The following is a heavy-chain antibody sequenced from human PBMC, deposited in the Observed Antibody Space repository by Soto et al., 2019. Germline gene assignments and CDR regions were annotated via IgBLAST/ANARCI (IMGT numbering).Heavy chain of an antibody. D-gene: IGHD3-9*01. V-gene: IGHV4-34*01. J-gene: IGHJ6*02. CDR2: INHSGST. Sequence: SETLSLTCAVYGGSFSGNYWSWIRLPPGQGLEWIGEINHSGSTNYNPSLKSRVTISVDTSKNQFSLKLSSVTAADTAVYYCARIGAGYYRNYYYGMDVWGQGTTVTVSS. CDR3: ARIGAGYYRNYYYGMDV. CDR1: GGSFSGNY.